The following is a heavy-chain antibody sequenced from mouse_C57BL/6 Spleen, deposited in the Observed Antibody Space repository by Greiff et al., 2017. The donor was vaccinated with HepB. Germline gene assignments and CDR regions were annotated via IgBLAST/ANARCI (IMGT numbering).Heavy chain of an antibody. CDR1: GYSITSGYY. CDR3: AREEDYDGFAY. D-gene: IGHD2-4*01. V-gene: IGHV3-6*01. CDR2: ISYDGSN. J-gene: IGHJ3*01. Sequence: EVKLEESGPGLVKPSQSLSLTCSVTGYSITSGYYWNWIRQFPGNKLEWMGYISYDGSNNYNPSLKNRISITRDTSKNQFFLKLNSVTTEDTATYYCAREEDYDGFAYWGQGTLVTVSA.